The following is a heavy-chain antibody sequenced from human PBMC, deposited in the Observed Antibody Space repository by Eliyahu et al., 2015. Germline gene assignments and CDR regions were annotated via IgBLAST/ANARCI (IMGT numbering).Heavy chain of an antibody. CDR2: VSDDGSSE. J-gene: IGHJ4*02. Sequence: QVQLVESGGGVVQPGRSLRLSCAASRFTFSNFGMHWVRQAPGKGLEWVAFVSDDGSSEYYADPVKGRFTIFRDNSKDMLYLQMSSLRAEDTAVYYCARDFPYFDYWGQGTLVTVSS. CDR3: ARDFPYFDY. CDR1: RFTFSNFG. V-gene: IGHV3-30-3*01.